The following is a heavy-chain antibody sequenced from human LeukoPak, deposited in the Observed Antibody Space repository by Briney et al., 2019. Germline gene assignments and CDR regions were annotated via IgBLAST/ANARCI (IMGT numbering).Heavy chain of an antibody. CDR3: AKGAVTTAMFDY. Sequence: GGSLRLSCAASGFTVSNNYMTWVRQAPGKGLEWVANIKQDGSEKYYVDSVKGRFTISRDNSKNTLYLQMNSLRAEDTAVYYCAKGAVTTAMFDYWGQGTLVTVSS. CDR1: GFTVSNNY. V-gene: IGHV3-7*05. CDR2: IKQDGSEK. D-gene: IGHD4-17*01. J-gene: IGHJ4*02.